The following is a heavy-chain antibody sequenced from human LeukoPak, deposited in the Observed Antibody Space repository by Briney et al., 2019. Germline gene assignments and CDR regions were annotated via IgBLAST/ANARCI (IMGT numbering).Heavy chain of an antibody. D-gene: IGHD5-12*01. V-gene: IGHV1-2*02. CDR2: INPNSGGT. J-gene: IGHJ6*03. Sequence: ASVKVSCKASGYTFTGYYMHWVRQAPGQGLEWMGWINPNSGGTNYAQKFQGRVTMTRDTSISTAYMELSRLRSDDTAVYYCARGDIVATIIAGAPPRLHYYYYMDVWGKGTTVTVSS. CDR1: GYTFTGYY. CDR3: ARGDIVATIIAGAPPRLHYYYYMDV.